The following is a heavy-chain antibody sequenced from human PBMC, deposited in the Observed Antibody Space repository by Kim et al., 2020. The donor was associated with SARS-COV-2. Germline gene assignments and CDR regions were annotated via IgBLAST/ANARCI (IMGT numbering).Heavy chain of an antibody. CDR3: ARAALLPESP. V-gene: IGHV3-30-3*01. J-gene: IGHJ5*02. D-gene: IGHD2-15*01. CDR1: GFTFSSYA. Sequence: GGSLRLSCAASGFTFSSYAMHWVRQAPGKGLEWVAVISYDGSNKYYADSVKGRFTISRDNSKNTLYLQMNSLRAEDTAVYYCARAALLPESPWGQGTLVTVSS. CDR2: ISYDGSNK.